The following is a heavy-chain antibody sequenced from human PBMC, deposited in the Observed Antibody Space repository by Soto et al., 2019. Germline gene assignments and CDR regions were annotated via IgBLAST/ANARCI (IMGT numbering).Heavy chain of an antibody. CDR1: GYTFTSYD. V-gene: IGHV1-8*01. D-gene: IGHD3-10*01. CDR3: TRELWFGESPDY. CDR2: MNPNSGKA. Sequence: QVQLVQSGAEVKKPGASVMVSCKASGYTFTSYDINWVRQATGQGLEWMGWMNPNSGKAGYAQKFQGRVTLTRDTSISTAYMELSNLKSEDTAVYYCTRELWFGESPDYWGQGSLVTVSS. J-gene: IGHJ4*02.